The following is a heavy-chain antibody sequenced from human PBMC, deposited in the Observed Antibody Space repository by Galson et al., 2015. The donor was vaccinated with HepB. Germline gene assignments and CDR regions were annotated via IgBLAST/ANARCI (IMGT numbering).Heavy chain of an antibody. CDR3: ARDFNWNYDY. Sequence: SLRLSCAASGFSFTTYNMHWVRQGPVKGLECLAIISGDGKTTFYADSVRGRFTISRDNSKNTLFLQMHSLRPEDTAVYYCARDFNWNYDYWGQGTLVTVSS. D-gene: IGHD1-1*01. J-gene: IGHJ4*02. CDR2: ISGDGKTT. V-gene: IGHV3-30*04. CDR1: GFSFTTYN.